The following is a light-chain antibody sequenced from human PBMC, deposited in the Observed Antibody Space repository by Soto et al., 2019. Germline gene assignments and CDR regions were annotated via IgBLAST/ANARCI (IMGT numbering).Light chain of an antibody. CDR3: SSYTSSRTYV. CDR1: SSDVGTYNY. Sequence: QSVLTQPASVSGSPGQSITISCTGTSSDVGTYNYVSWYQLHPGKAPKLILSEVSNRPSGVSNRFSGSKSGNTASLTISGLQAEDEADYHCSSYTSSRTYVFGTGTKLTVL. CDR2: EVS. J-gene: IGLJ1*01. V-gene: IGLV2-14*01.